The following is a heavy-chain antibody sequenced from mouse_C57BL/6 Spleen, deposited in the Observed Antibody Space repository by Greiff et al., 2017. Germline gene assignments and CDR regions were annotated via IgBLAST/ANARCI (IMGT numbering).Heavy chain of an antibody. CDR3: ARDDGYYRYYFDD. CDR1: GYSITSGYY. Sequence: DVQLQESGPGLVKPSQSLSLTCSVTGYSITSGYYWNWIRQFPGNKLEWMGYISYDGSNNYNPSLKNRISITRDTSKNQFFLKLNSVTTEDTATYYCARDDGYYRYYFDDWGQGTTLTVSS. V-gene: IGHV3-6*01. J-gene: IGHJ2*01. D-gene: IGHD2-3*01. CDR2: ISYDGSN.